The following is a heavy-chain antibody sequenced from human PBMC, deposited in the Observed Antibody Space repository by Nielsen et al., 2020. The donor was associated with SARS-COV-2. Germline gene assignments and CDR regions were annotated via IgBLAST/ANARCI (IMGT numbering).Heavy chain of an antibody. Sequence: GGSLRLSCKGSGYSFTSYWIGWVRQMPGKGLEWMGIIYPGDSDTRYSPSFQGQVTISADKSISTAYLQWSSLKASDTAMYYCVQRGALYYYGAFDIWGQGTMVTVSS. V-gene: IGHV5-51*01. CDR1: GYSFTSYW. J-gene: IGHJ3*02. CDR2: IYPGDSDT. D-gene: IGHD3-10*01. CDR3: VQRGALYYYGAFDI.